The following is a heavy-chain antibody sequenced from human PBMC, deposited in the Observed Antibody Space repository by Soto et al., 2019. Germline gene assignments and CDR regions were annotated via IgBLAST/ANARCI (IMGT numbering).Heavy chain of an antibody. D-gene: IGHD3-10*01. CDR1: GYSISSFYY. V-gene: IGHV4-38-2*01. Sequence: LSXTCADSGYSISSFYYWGWIRQPPGKGLEWIGSIYHSGSTYYNPSLKSRVTISVDTSKNQFSLKLSSVTAADTAVYYCARGDPGSLRNWFDHWGQGTLVTVSS. CDR2: IYHSGST. CDR3: ARGDPGSLRNWFDH. J-gene: IGHJ5*02.